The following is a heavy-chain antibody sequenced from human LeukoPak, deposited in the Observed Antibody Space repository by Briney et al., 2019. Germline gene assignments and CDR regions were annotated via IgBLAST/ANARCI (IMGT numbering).Heavy chain of an antibody. CDR1: GGSISSYY. Sequence: SETLSLTCTVSGGSISSYYCSWIRQPPGKGLEGIGFMCYSGSTNYNPSLKSRVTISGETSKNQFSLKVPSQTRPYTTVYFCAIAGSSTWSFFDNWGQGTLVTVSS. V-gene: IGHV4-59*08. J-gene: IGHJ4*02. CDR2: MCYSGST. CDR3: AIAGSSTWSFFDN. D-gene: IGHD6-13*01.